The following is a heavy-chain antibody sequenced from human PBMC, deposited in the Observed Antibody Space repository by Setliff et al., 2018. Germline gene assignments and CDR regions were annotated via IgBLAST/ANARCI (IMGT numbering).Heavy chain of an antibody. Sequence: GASVKVSCKASGYTFSNYGITWVRQAPGQGLEWMGWISAYTGNTKYAQKLQGRVTMTTDTSTTTAYMELRSLRSDDTAVYYCARDPLYRENLSRVFDFWGQGTMVTVSS. CDR2: ISAYTGNT. V-gene: IGHV1-18*01. CDR1: GYTFSNYG. D-gene: IGHD3-16*02. J-gene: IGHJ3*01. CDR3: ARDPLYRENLSRVFDF.